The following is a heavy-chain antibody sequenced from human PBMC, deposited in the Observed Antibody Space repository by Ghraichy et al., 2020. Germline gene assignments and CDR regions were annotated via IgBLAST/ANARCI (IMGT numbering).Heavy chain of an antibody. J-gene: IGHJ3*02. CDR2: INEDGNVK. CDR1: GFIFGSYW. CDR3: ARDLTIVYGTYYDVNDI. D-gene: IGHD3-16*01. Sequence: GESLNISCAGSGFIFGSYWMTWVRQAPGKGLEWVANINEDGNVKYYAESVKGRFTISSDNAKKSLYLQMNSLRAEDTAVYYCARDLTIVYGTYYDVNDIWGQGTMVTVSS. V-gene: IGHV3-7*01.